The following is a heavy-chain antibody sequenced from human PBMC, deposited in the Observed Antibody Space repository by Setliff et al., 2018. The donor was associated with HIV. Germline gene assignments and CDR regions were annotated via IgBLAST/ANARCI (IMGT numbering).Heavy chain of an antibody. CDR3: ARVALGDYEVY. J-gene: IGHJ4*02. Sequence: SETLSLTCIVSGGPMISSSHYWVWIRQPPGKGLEWIGTMYYSGSTYYNPSLKSRVTISVDTSKNQFSLKLSSVTAADTAVYYCARVALGDYEVYWGQGTLVTVSS. CDR2: MYYSGST. D-gene: IGHD4-17*01. CDR1: GGPMISSSHY. V-gene: IGHV4-39*07.